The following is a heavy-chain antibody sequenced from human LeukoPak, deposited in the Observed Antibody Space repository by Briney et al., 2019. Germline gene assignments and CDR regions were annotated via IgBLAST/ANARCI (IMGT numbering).Heavy chain of an antibody. CDR2: INNDGGGA. CDR3: ARDVPHNWFDT. V-gene: IGHV3-74*01. CDR1: GITFGNNW. J-gene: IGHJ5*02. Sequence: PGGSLRLSCAASGITFGNNWMHWVRQGPGKGLVWISRINNDGGGAIYADSVEGRFTVSRDNAKNTLYLQMNSLRAEDTAVYYCARDVPHNWFDTWGQGTLVTVSS.